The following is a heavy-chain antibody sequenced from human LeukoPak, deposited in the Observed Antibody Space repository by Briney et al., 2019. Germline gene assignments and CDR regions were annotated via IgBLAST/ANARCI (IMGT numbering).Heavy chain of an antibody. Sequence: GGSLRLSCAASGFTFSSYAMSWVRQAPGKGLEWVSSISSSSSYIYYADSVKGRFTIPRDNAKNSLYLQMNSLRAEDTAVYYCASPLGQWLLPYGMDVWGQGTTVTVSS. V-gene: IGHV3-21*01. CDR1: GFTFSSYA. J-gene: IGHJ6*02. CDR3: ASPLGQWLLPYGMDV. CDR2: ISSSSSYI. D-gene: IGHD3-22*01.